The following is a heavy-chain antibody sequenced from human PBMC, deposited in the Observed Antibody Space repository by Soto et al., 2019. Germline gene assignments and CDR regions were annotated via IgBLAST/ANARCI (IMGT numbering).Heavy chain of an antibody. J-gene: IGHJ6*02. D-gene: IGHD5-12*01. Sequence: PGGSPRLSCAASGFTVSSNYMNWVRQAPGRGLEWVSIIYSGGRAYYADSVKGRFTISRDNSENTLYLQMNRLRAEDTAVYYCARGMDIVIRGGSNGMDVWGQGTTVTVSS. V-gene: IGHV3-53*01. CDR3: ARGMDIVIRGGSNGMDV. CDR2: IYSGGRA. CDR1: GFTVSSNY.